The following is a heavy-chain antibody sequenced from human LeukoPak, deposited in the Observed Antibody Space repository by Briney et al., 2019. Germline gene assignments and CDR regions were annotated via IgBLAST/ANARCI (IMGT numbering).Heavy chain of an antibody. CDR2: IYTSGST. CDR1: GGSISSYY. J-gene: IGHJ4*02. V-gene: IGHV4-4*07. CDR3: ARGGGGQWLVLGGFDY. D-gene: IGHD6-19*01. Sequence: SETLSLTCTVSGGSISSYYWSWIRQPAGKGLEWIGRIYTSGSTNYNPSLKSRVTMSVDTSKNQFSLKLSSVTAADMAVYYCARGGGGQWLVLGGFDYWGQGTLVTVSS.